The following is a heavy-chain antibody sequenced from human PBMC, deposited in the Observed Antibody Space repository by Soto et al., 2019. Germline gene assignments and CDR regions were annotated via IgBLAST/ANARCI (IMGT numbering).Heavy chain of an antibody. J-gene: IGHJ6*02. Sequence: QVQLVQSGAEVKKPGASVKVSCKASGYTITSYGISWVRQAPGQGLEWMGWISAYNGNTNYAQKLQGRVTMTTDTSTSTAYMELRSLRSDDTAVYYCARDSSVVVPAATDHYYYYGMDVWGQGTTVTVYS. CDR1: GYTITSYG. CDR3: ARDSSVVVPAATDHYYYYGMDV. V-gene: IGHV1-18*04. D-gene: IGHD2-2*01. CDR2: ISAYNGNT.